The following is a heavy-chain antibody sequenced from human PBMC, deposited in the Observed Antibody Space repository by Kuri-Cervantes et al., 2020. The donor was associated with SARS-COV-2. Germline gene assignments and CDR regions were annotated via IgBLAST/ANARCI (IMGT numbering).Heavy chain of an antibody. V-gene: IGHV1-8*03. D-gene: IGHD3-3*01. CDR1: GYTFTGYY. CDR2: MNPNSGNT. CDR3: ARGGTDFWSGYSEDSGY. J-gene: IGHJ4*02. Sequence: ASVKVSCKASGYTFTGYYVHWVRQAPGQGLEWMGWMNPNSGNTGYAQKFQGRVTITRNTSISTAYMELNSLRAEDTAVYYCARGGTDFWSGYSEDSGYWGQGTLVTVSS.